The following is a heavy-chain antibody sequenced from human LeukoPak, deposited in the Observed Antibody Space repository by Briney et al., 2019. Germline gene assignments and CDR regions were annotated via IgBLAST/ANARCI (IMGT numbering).Heavy chain of an antibody. D-gene: IGHD3-10*01. J-gene: IGHJ5*02. V-gene: IGHV1-2*02. Sequence: ASVKVSCKASGYSLADYYMHWVRQAPGQGLEWMGWIKPNSGGTRSAQKFQGRVTMTRDTSISTAYMELSSLRYDDTVVYYCATNILVRDIINWFDPWGQGTLVTVSS. CDR3: ATNILVRDIINWFDP. CDR2: IKPNSGGT. CDR1: GYSLADYY.